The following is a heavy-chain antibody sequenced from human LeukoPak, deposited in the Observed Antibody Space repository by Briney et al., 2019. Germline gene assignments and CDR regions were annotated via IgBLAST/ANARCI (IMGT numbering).Heavy chain of an antibody. CDR2: IGSSGSTV. D-gene: IGHD4-17*01. CDR3: ARDTLLYADSPDAFDM. CDR1: GFSFSSYE. V-gene: IGHV3-48*03. J-gene: IGHJ3*02. Sequence: GGSLRLSCAASGFSFSSYEMNWVRQAPGKGLEWVSYIGSSGSTVYYADSVKGRFTISRDNAKNSLYLQMNSLRDEGTAVYYCARDTLLYADSPDAFDMWGQGTMVTVSS.